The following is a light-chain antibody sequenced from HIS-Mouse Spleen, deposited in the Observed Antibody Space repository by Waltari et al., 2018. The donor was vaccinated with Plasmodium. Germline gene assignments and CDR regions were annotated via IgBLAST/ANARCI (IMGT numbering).Light chain of an antibody. CDR3: QQYYSFPFT. CDR1: QGIRSY. CDR2: AAS. J-gene: IGKJ3*01. Sequence: AIWMTQSPSLLSASTGHRVTISCRMSQGIRSYLAWYQQKPGKAPELLIYAASTLQSGVPSRFSGSGSGTDFTLTISCLQSEDFATYYCQQYYSFPFTFGPGTKVDIK. V-gene: IGKV1D-8*02.